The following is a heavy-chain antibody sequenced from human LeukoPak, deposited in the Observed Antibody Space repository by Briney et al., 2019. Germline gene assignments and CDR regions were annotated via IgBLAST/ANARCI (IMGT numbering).Heavy chain of an antibody. Sequence: SETLSLTCTVSGGSISSGSYYWGWIRQPPGKGLEWIGSIYYSGSTYYNPSLKSRVTISVDTSKNQFSLKLSSVTAADTAVYYCARTSGSYRHFGYWGQGTLVTVSS. CDR1: GGSISSGSYY. D-gene: IGHD1-26*01. CDR3: ARTSGSYRHFGY. CDR2: IYYSGST. V-gene: IGHV4-39*01. J-gene: IGHJ4*02.